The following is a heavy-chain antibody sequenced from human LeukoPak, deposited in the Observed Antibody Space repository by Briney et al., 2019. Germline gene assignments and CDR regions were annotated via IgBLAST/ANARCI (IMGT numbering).Heavy chain of an antibody. D-gene: IGHD3-22*01. CDR2: IGYDGSKI. CDR1: GFTFSRSG. V-gene: IGHV3-30*02. Sequence: HPGGSLRLSCAASGFTFSRSGMHWVRQAPGKGLEWVTFIGYDGSKIYYADSVKGRFTISRDNSRNTLYLQMNSLRAEDRAVYYCAKDLMANYYDSSGYLDYWREGTLVSVSS. J-gene: IGHJ4*02. CDR3: AKDLMANYYDSSGYLDY.